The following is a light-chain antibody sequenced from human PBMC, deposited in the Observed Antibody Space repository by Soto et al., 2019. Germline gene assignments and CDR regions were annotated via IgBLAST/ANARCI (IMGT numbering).Light chain of an antibody. CDR2: ASS. V-gene: IGKV3-20*01. Sequence: EIVLTQSPGTLSLSPGERATLSCIASQSVSSSYLAWYQQKPGQAPRLLIYASSNRATGIPDRFSGSASGTDFTLTINRLEPEDFAVYYCQQYGSSPLTFGGGTKVDI. CDR1: QSVSSSY. J-gene: IGKJ4*01. CDR3: QQYGSSPLT.